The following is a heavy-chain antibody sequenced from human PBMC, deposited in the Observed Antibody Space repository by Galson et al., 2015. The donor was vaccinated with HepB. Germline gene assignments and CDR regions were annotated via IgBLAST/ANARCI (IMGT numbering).Heavy chain of an antibody. V-gene: IGHV1-46*03. CDR1: GYTFTSYY. CDR2: INPSGGST. Sequence: SVKVSCKASGYTFTSYYMHWVRQAPGQGLEWMGIINPSGGSTSYAQKFQGRVTMTRDTSTSTVYMELSSLRSEDTAVYYCARASGYCSGGSCYEGGYYFDYWGQGTLDTVSS. D-gene: IGHD2-15*01. CDR3: ARASGYCSGGSCYEGGYYFDY. J-gene: IGHJ4*02.